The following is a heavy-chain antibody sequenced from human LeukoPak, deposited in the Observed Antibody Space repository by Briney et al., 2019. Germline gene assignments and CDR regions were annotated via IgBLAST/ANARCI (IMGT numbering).Heavy chain of an antibody. CDR3: AVTQPGIAAAGRFDP. V-gene: IGHV1-8*02. Sequence: PGASVKVSCKASGYTFTSYGISWVRQATGQGLEWMGWMNPNSGNTGYAQKFQGRVTMTRNTSISTAYMELSSLRSEDTAVYYCAVTQPGIAAAGRFDPWGQGTLVTVSS. D-gene: IGHD6-13*01. CDR1: GYTFTSYG. J-gene: IGHJ5*02. CDR2: MNPNSGNT.